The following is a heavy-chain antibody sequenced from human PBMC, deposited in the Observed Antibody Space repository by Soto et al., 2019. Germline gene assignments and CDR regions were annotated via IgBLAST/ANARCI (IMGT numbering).Heavy chain of an antibody. Sequence: EVRLLESGGGLIQPGGSLRLSCAASGFTFSSYVMSWVRQAPGTGLEWVSGISGSGTNTYYADSVKGRFTISRDNSKNTLYLQMISLRADDTAEYYCAKDNSPYSGYNSFDYWGEGTLVTVSS. D-gene: IGHD5-12*01. J-gene: IGHJ4*02. CDR3: AKDNSPYSGYNSFDY. V-gene: IGHV3-23*01. CDR2: ISGSGTNT. CDR1: GFTFSSYV.